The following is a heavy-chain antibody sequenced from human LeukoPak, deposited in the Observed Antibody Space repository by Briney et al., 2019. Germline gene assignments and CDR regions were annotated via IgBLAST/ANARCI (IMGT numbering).Heavy chain of an antibody. Sequence: SVKVSCKASGGTFSSYAISWVRQAPGQGLEWMGGIIPIFGTANYAQKFQGRVTMTRDMFTSTDYMELTSLTSDDTAVYYCARDNSVGETAWWFDPWGQGTLVTVSS. D-gene: IGHD1-26*01. V-gene: IGHV1-69*05. CDR2: IIPIFGTA. J-gene: IGHJ5*02. CDR3: ARDNSVGETAWWFDP. CDR1: GGTFSSYA.